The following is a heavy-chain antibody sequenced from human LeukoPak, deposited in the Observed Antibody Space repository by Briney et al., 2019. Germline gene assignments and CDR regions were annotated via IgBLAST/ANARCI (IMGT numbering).Heavy chain of an antibody. CDR3: ARPYDDDYGGNSLWYYMDV. Sequence: NPGGSLRLSCAASGFTFSSYSMNWVRQAPGKGLEWVSSISSSSSYIYYADSVKGRFTISRDNAKNSLYLQMNSLRAEDTAVYYCARPYDDDYGGNSLWYYMDVWGKGTTVTVSS. J-gene: IGHJ6*03. V-gene: IGHV3-21*01. CDR2: ISSSSSYI. CDR1: GFTFSSYS. D-gene: IGHD4-23*01.